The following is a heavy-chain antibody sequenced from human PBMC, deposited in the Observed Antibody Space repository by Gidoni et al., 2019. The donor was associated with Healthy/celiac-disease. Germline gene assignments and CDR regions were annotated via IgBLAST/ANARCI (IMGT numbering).Heavy chain of an antibody. D-gene: IGHD3-22*01. CDR2: IYSSGST. Sequence: LQLQESGPGLVKPSETLSLPCTVSGGPISSSGYSWGLIRQPPGKGLAWIGSIYSSGSTYYNTSLKSRVTISVDTSKNQFSLKLSSVTAADTAVYYCASRPVADYYDSSGCDFDYWGQGTLVTVSS. CDR1: GGPISSSGYS. CDR3: ASRPVADYYDSSGCDFDY. J-gene: IGHJ4*02. V-gene: IGHV4-39*01.